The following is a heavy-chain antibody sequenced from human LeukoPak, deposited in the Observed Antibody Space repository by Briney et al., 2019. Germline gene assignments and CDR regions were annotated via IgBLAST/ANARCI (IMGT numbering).Heavy chain of an antibody. CDR2: IKQDGSEK. D-gene: IGHD3-22*01. CDR1: GFTFSSYW. J-gene: IGHJ4*02. CDR3: ARVYGVYYDSTGYYSG. V-gene: IGHV3-7*01. Sequence: GGSLRLSCTASGFTFSSYWMNWVRQAPGKGLEWVANIKQDGSEKKYVDPVKGRFTISRDNAKNSLYLQMNSLRAEDTAVYYCARVYGVYYDSTGYYSGWGQGTLVTVSS.